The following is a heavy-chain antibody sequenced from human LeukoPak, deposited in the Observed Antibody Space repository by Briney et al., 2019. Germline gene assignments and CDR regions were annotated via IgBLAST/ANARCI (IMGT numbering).Heavy chain of an antibody. D-gene: IGHD6-19*01. CDR3: ARSAVAGITHFDY. CDR1: GDSVSSNSAA. CDR2: TYYRSKWYN. Sequence: SQTLSLTCAISGDSVSSNSAAWNWIRQSPSRGLECLGRTYYRSKWYNDYAVSVKSRITINPDTSKNQFSLKLSSVTAADTAVYYCARSAVAGITHFDYWGQGTLVTVSS. V-gene: IGHV6-1*01. J-gene: IGHJ4*02.